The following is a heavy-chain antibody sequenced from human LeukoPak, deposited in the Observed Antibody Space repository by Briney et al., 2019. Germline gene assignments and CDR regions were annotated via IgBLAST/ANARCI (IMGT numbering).Heavy chain of an antibody. V-gene: IGHV4-59*01. CDR2: IHYTGTT. CDR3: ARGYRSGYYRVVDP. D-gene: IGHD3-3*01. Sequence: SETLSLICTVSGGSISGYSWGWIRQPPGKCLEWIGYIHYTGTTNYNPSLESRLTMSVDTSKNQFSLKLTSLTDADTAVYYCARGYRSGYYRVVDPRGQGTLVTASS. J-gene: IGHJ5*02. CDR1: GGSISGYS.